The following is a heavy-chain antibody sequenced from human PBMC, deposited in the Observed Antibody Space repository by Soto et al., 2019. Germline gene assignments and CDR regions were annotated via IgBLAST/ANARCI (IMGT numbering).Heavy chain of an antibody. J-gene: IGHJ4*02. V-gene: IGHV3-73*01. CDR2: IRSKANSYAT. D-gene: IGHD4-17*01. Sequence: EVQLVESGGGLVQPGGSLKLSCAASGFTFSGSAMHWVRQASGKGLEWVGRIRSKANSYATAYAASVKGRFTISRDDSKNTAYLQMNSLKTEDTAVYYCTSSTLYGDYSNFDYWGQGTLVTVSS. CDR1: GFTFSGSA. CDR3: TSSTLYGDYSNFDY.